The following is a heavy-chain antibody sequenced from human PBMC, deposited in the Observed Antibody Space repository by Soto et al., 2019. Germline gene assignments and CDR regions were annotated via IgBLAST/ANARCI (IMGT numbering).Heavy chain of an antibody. J-gene: IGHJ6*02. V-gene: IGHV4-4*02. CDR3: VGNGYYSLDV. CDR1: GDSISGSRW. CDR2: VYHTGTT. D-gene: IGHD4-17*01. Sequence: SETLSLTCAVSGDSISGSRWWSWVRQSPGKGLDWIGEVYHTGTTRYNPSLKSRVTISVDTSRNHFSLNLNSLTAADTAVYYCVGNGYYSLDVWGQGTTVTVSS.